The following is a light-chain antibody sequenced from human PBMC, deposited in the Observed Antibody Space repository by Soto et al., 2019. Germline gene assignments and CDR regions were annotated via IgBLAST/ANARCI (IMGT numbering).Light chain of an antibody. V-gene: IGLV1-47*01. CDR2: RNN. CDR1: SSNIGSNY. CDR3: AAWDDSLSVV. Sequence: QSVLTQPPSASGTPGQRLTISCSGSSSNIGSNYVYWYQQLPGTAPKLLIYRNNQRPSGVPDRFSGSKSGTSASLAISGLRSEDEADYYCAAWDDSLSVVFGTGTKVTVL. J-gene: IGLJ1*01.